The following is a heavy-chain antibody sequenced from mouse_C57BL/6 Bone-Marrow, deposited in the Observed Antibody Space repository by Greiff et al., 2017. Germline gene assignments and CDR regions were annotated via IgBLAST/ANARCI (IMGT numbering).Heavy chain of an antibody. Sequence: QVQLQQSGAELVKPGASVKISCKASGYAFSSYWMNWVKQRPGKGLECIGQIYPGDGDTNYNGKFKGKATLTADKSSSTAYMQLSSLTSEDSAVYFCARSGYYGSSYYYAMDYWGQGTSVTVSS. CDR2: IYPGDGDT. V-gene: IGHV1-80*01. CDR3: ARSGYYGSSYYYAMDY. J-gene: IGHJ4*01. CDR1: GYAFSSYW. D-gene: IGHD1-1*01.